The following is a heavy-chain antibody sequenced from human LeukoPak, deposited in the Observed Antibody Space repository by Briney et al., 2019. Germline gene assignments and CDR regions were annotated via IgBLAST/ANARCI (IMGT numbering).Heavy chain of an antibody. J-gene: IGHJ4*02. CDR3: AKEVLRFLEWQPYYYFDY. CDR2: IGGSGGST. D-gene: IGHD3-3*01. V-gene: IGHV3-23*01. CDR1: GFTFSSYA. Sequence: GGSLRLSCAASGFTFSSYAMSWVRQAPGKGLEWVAAIGGSGGSTYYADSVKGRFTISRDNSKNTLYLQMNSLRAEDTAVYYCAKEVLRFLEWQPYYYFDYWGQGTLVTVSS.